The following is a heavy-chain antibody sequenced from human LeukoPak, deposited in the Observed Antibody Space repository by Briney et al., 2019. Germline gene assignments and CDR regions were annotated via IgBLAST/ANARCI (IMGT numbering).Heavy chain of an antibody. CDR2: IYYSGST. D-gene: IGHD3-22*01. CDR1: GGSISSSSYY. V-gene: IGHV4-39*01. J-gene: IGHJ4*02. CDR3: ARRGEGTSMSRFDY. Sequence: SETLSLTCTVSGGSISSSSYYWGGIRQPPGKGLEWIGSIYYSGSTYYNPSLKSRVTISVDTSKKQFSLKLSSVTAADTAVYYCARRGEGTSMSRFDYWGQGTLVTVSS.